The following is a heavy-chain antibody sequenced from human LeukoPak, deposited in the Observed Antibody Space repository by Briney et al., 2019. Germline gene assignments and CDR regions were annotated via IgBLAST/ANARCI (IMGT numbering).Heavy chain of an antibody. CDR2: INHSGST. CDR3: ARGLRGTRIIWFLSYYFDS. D-gene: IGHD3-3*01. J-gene: IGHJ4*02. Sequence: SETLSLTCTVSGGSISSSSYYWGWIRQPPGKGLEWIGEINHSGSTNYNPSLKSRVTISLDTSKNQFSLKLTSVTAADTAIYYCARGLRGTRIIWFLSYYFDSWGQGTLVTVSS. CDR1: GGSISSSSYY. V-gene: IGHV4-39*07.